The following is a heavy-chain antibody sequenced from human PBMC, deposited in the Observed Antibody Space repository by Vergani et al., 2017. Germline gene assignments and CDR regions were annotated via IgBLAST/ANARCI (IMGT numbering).Heavy chain of an antibody. CDR3: AKDIDCDCGGDCQAAFDM. CDR2: ISWNRVSI. D-gene: IGHD2-21*01. V-gene: IGHV3-9*01. CDR1: GFTFDDYA. J-gene: IGHJ3*02. Sequence: EVQLVESGGGLVQPGRSLRLSCAASGFTFDDYAMHWVRQAPGKGLEWVSGISWNRVSICYADSVKGGFTISRDNAKTCLYLQMNRLRAEDTALYYCAKDIDCDCGGDCQAAFDMWGRGPMVAAS.